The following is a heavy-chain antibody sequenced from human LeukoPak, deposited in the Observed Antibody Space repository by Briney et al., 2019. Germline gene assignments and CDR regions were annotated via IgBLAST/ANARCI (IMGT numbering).Heavy chain of an antibody. Sequence: SETLSLTCTVSGGSISSSSYYWGWIRQPPGKGLEWIGYIYYSGSTNYNPSLKSRVTISVDTSKNQFSLKLSSVTAADTAVYYCARIGPYWYFDLWGRGTLVTVSS. V-gene: IGHV4-61*05. J-gene: IGHJ2*01. D-gene: IGHD3-10*01. CDR2: IYYSGST. CDR1: GGSISSSSYY. CDR3: ARIGPYWYFDL.